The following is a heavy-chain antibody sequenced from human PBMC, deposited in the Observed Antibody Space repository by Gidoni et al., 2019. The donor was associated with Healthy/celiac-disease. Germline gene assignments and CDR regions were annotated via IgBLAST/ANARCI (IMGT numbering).Heavy chain of an antibody. J-gene: IGHJ4*02. V-gene: IGHV3-23*04. CDR3: AKDDSGSSSGLFDY. CDR2: IRGSGGST. D-gene: IGHD6-6*01. CDR1: GFPFSSYA. Sequence: EVQLVESGGVLVQPAGSLRLSSAASGFPFSSYAMSWVRQAPGKGLEWVSAIRGSGGSTDYADSVKGRFTISRDNSKNTLYLQMNSLRAEDTAVYYCAKDDSGSSSGLFDYWGQGTLVTVSS.